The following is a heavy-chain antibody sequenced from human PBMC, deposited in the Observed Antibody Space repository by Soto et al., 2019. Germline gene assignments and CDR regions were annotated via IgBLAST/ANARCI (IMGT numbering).Heavy chain of an antibody. CDR1: GFTFSSYA. Sequence: GGSLRLSCAASGFTFSSYAMSWVRQAPGKGLEWVSAISGSGGSTYYADSVKGRFTISRDNSKNTLYLQMNSLRAEDTAVYYCAKGRLRFLEWLSELDYWGQGTLVTVSS. D-gene: IGHD3-3*01. CDR2: ISGSGGST. J-gene: IGHJ4*02. V-gene: IGHV3-23*01. CDR3: AKGRLRFLEWLSELDY.